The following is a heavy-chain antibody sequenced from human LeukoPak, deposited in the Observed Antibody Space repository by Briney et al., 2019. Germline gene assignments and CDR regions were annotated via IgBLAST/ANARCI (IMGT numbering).Heavy chain of an antibody. J-gene: IGHJ4*02. CDR2: IYYSGST. D-gene: IGHD3-22*01. V-gene: IGHV4-61*08. CDR1: GGSISSGDYY. CDR3: ARLGVGYYDSSGYYDY. Sequence: SETLSLTCTVSGGSISSGDYYWSWIRQPPGKGLEWIGYIYYSGSTNYNPSLKSRVTISVDTSKNQFSLKLSSVTAADTAVYYCARLGVGYYDSSGYYDYWGQGTLVTVSS.